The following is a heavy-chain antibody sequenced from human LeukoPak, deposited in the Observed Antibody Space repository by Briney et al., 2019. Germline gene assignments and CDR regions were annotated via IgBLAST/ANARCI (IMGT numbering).Heavy chain of an antibody. J-gene: IGHJ4*02. V-gene: IGHV4-39*01. Sequence: SETLSLTCTVSGGSISISNYYWGWLRQPPGKGLEWIGSFYYSGSTYYNPSLKSRVTISVDTSKSQFSPKLSSVTAADTAVYYCARKQWVMYYFDSWGQGTLVTVSS. CDR1: GGSISISNYY. CDR2: FYYSGST. D-gene: IGHD6-19*01. CDR3: ARKQWVMYYFDS.